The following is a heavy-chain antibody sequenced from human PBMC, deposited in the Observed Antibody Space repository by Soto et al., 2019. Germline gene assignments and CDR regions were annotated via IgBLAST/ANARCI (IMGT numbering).Heavy chain of an antibody. CDR1: GFTFSSYW. Sequence: EVRLVESGGGLVQPGGSLTLSCAASGFTFSSYWMTWVRQAPGKGLEWVANINQDGSEKYYKDSMKGRFTISRDNAKNSLLLQLNSLRAEDTAVYYCARDRGRPDLRDTHYYDSSDLDYGMDVWGQGTTVTVSS. V-gene: IGHV3-7*01. CDR2: INQDGSEK. J-gene: IGHJ6*02. D-gene: IGHD3-22*01. CDR3: ARDRGRPDLRDTHYYDSSDLDYGMDV.